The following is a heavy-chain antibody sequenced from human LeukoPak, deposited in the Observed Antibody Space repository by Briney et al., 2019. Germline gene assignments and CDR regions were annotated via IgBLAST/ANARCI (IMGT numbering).Heavy chain of an antibody. Sequence: GGSLTLSCPASGFTFSSYWMSWVRQAPGKGLEWVASIKQDGSEKYCVDSVKGRFTISRDNANNSLYLQMNSLRADDTAVYYCARDIGLRKAAPPGWFDPWGQGALVTVSS. V-gene: IGHV3-7*01. CDR3: ARDIGLRKAAPPGWFDP. CDR2: IKQDGSEK. J-gene: IGHJ5*02. CDR1: GFTFSSYW. D-gene: IGHD6-6*01.